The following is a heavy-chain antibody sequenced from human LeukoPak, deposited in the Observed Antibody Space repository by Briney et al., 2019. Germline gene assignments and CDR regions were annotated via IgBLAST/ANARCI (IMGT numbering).Heavy chain of an antibody. CDR3: ARVSLLRGVVVPAARYHVALDI. D-gene: IGHD2-2*01. CDR1: GGSFSGYY. J-gene: IGHJ3*02. V-gene: IGHV4-34*01. CDR2: INHSGST. Sequence: PSETLSLTCAVYGGSFSGYYWSWIRQPPGRGLEWIGEINHSGSTNYNPSLKSRVTISVDTSKNQFSLKLSSVTAADTAVYYCARVSLLRGVVVPAARYHVALDIWGQGTMVTVSS.